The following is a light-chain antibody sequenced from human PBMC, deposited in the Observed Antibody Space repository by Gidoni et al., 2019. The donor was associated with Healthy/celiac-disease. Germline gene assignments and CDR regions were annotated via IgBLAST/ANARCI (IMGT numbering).Light chain of an antibody. Sequence: QSVLTQPPSASGTPGHRVTSSCSGSSSNIGRNTVNWYQQLPGTAPKLLIYSNNQRPSGVPDRFSGSKSGTSASLAISGLQSEDEADYYCAAWDDSLNGWVFGGGTKLTVL. V-gene: IGLV1-44*01. CDR3: AAWDDSLNGWV. CDR1: SSNIGRNT. J-gene: IGLJ3*02. CDR2: SNN.